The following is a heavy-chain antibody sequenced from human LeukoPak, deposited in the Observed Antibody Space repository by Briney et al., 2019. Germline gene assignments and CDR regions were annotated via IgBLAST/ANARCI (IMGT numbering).Heavy chain of an antibody. CDR3: ARDVGYYYDSDNYYPTFDY. CDR2: ISSSGSTI. CDR1: GFTLSSYA. J-gene: IGHJ4*02. V-gene: IGHV3-11*04. Sequence: GGSLRLSCVVSGFTLSSYAMSWIRQAPGKGLEWVSYISSSGSTIYYADSVKGRFTISRDNAKNSLYLQMNSLRAEDTAVYFCARDVGYYYDSDNYYPTFDYWGQGTLVTVSS. D-gene: IGHD3-10*01.